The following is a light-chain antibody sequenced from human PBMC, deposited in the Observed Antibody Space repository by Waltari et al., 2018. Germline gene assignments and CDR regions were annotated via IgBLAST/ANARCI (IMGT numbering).Light chain of an antibody. CDR3: QHYVRLPVT. CDR2: GAS. V-gene: IGKV3-20*01. J-gene: IGKJ1*01. CDR1: QSVGRS. Sequence: EIVLTQSPGTLSLSPGERATLSCRASQSVGRSLAWYQQKPGQAPRLLIYGASSRDTGVPDRFSGSGSGTDFSLTISRLEPEDFAVYYCQHYVRLPVTFGQGTKVEIK.